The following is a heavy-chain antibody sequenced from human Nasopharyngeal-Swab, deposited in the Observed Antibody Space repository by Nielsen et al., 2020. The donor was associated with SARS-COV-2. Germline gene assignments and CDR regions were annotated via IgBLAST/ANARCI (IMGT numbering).Heavy chain of an antibody. Sequence: SETLSLTCAVYCESSTGYSTGYYWNWIRHPPGKGLEWIGEINHSGSTHYNPSLKSRVTISMDTSKSQFSLKMTSVTAADTAVYYCAEKGYSSSWYIYWGQGTLVTVSS. CDR3: AEKGYSSSWYIY. J-gene: IGHJ4*02. V-gene: IGHV4-34*01. CDR2: INHSGST. D-gene: IGHD6-13*01. CDR1: CESSTGYSTGYY.